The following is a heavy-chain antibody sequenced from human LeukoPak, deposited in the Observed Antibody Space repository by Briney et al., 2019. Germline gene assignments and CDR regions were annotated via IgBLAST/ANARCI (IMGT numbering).Heavy chain of an antibody. J-gene: IGHJ3*02. CDR2: IYTSGST. CDR3: ARWQYYYDSSGYKQSAFDI. D-gene: IGHD3-22*01. CDR1: GGSISSYY. V-gene: IGHV4-4*07. Sequence: SETLSLTCTVSGGSISSYYWSWIRQPAGKGLEWIGRIYTSGSTNYNPSLKSRVTISVDTSKNQFSLKLSSVTAADTAVYYCARWQYYYDSSGYKQSAFDIWGQGTMVTVSS.